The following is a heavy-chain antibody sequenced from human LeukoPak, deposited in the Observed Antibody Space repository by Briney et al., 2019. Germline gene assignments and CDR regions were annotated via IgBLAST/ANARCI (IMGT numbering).Heavy chain of an antibody. V-gene: IGHV3-21*01. D-gene: IGHD5-18*01. J-gene: IGHJ4*02. CDR1: GFTFSSYS. CDR2: ISSSSSYI. Sequence: PGGSLRLSCVASGFTFSSYSMNWVRQAPGKGLEWVSSISSSSSYIYYADSVKGRFTISRDNAKNSLYLQMNSLRAEDTAVYYCAREGGDSYGPNPLDYWGQGTLVTVSS. CDR3: AREGGDSYGPNPLDY.